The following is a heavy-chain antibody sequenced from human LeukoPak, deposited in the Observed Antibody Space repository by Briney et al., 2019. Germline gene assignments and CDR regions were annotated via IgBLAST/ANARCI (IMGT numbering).Heavy chain of an antibody. J-gene: IGHJ4*02. Sequence: GGSLRLSCAASGFTFSSYAMSWVRQAPGKGLEWVSAISGSGGSTYYADSVRGRFTISRDNSKNTLYLQMNSLRAEDTAVYYCAKGTPEVATVFSHYFDYWGQGTLVTVSS. V-gene: IGHV3-23*01. CDR2: ISGSGGST. CDR3: AKGTPEVATVFSHYFDY. D-gene: IGHD5-12*01. CDR1: GFTFSSYA.